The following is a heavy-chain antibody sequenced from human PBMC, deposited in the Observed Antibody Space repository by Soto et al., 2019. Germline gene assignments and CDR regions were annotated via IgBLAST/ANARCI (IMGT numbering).Heavy chain of an antibody. CDR2: ISSSSSTI. CDR3: ARHPERIAQIGWFDP. D-gene: IGHD6-13*01. CDR1: GFTFRSYS. J-gene: IGHJ5*02. Sequence: GGPLRLSCAASGFTFRSYSMNWVRQAPGKGLEWVSYISSSSSTIYYADSVKGRFTISRDNAKNSLYLQMNSLRAEDTAVYYCARHPERIAQIGWFDPWGQGTLVTVSS. V-gene: IGHV3-48*01.